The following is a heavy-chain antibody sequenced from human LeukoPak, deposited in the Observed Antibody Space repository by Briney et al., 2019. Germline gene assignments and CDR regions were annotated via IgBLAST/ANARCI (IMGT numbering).Heavy chain of an antibody. CDR2: INHSGST. CDR1: GGSFSGYY. V-gene: IGHV4-34*01. J-gene: IGHJ4*02. D-gene: IGHD5-18*01. CDR3: ARTQGVYSYGYSPIDY. Sequence: SETLSLTCAVYGGSFSGYYWSWIRQPPGKGLEWIGEINHSGSTNYNPSLKGRVTISVDTSKNQFSLKLSSVTAADTAVYYCARTQGVYSYGYSPIDYWGRGTLVTVSS.